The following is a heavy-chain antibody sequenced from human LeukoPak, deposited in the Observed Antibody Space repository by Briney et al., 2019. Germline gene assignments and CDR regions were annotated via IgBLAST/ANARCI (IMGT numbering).Heavy chain of an antibody. V-gene: IGHV4-59*08. CDR1: GGSISSYY. Sequence: PSETLSLTCTVSGGSISSYYWSWIRQPPGKGLEWIGYIYYSGSTNYNPSLKNRVAISVDTSKNQFSLKLTSLTAADTAIYYCARQSGSGSQSMDVWGKGTTVTISS. D-gene: IGHD3-10*01. J-gene: IGHJ6*03. CDR2: IYYSGST. CDR3: ARQSGSGSQSMDV.